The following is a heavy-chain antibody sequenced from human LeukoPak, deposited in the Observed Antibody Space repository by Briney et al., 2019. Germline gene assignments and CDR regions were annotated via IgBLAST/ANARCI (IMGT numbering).Heavy chain of an antibody. CDR2: ISWNSGSI. J-gene: IGHJ4*02. CDR1: GFTFDDYG. D-gene: IGHD5-18*01. Sequence: GRSLRLSCAASGFTFDDYGMHWVRQDPGNGLEWVSGISWNSGSIGYADSVKGRFTISRDNAKSTLYLQMNSLRADDMALYYCTKASGYSSGAVDYWGQGTLVTVSS. V-gene: IGHV3-9*03. CDR3: TKASGYSSGAVDY.